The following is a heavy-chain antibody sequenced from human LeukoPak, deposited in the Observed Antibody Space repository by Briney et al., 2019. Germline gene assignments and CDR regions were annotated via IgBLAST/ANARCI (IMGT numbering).Heavy chain of an antibody. CDR2: INPSDGST. CDR3: ARDGGRWHLVLP. V-gene: IGHV1-46*01. CDR1: GYSFISYY. Sequence: ASVTVSCKASGYSFISYYIHWVRQAPGQGLEWMGIINPSDGSTSYAQKFQGRVTMTRDTSTSTVYMELSSLRSEDTAVCYCARDGGRWHLVLPWGQGTLVTVSS. J-gene: IGHJ5*02. D-gene: IGHD2/OR15-2a*01.